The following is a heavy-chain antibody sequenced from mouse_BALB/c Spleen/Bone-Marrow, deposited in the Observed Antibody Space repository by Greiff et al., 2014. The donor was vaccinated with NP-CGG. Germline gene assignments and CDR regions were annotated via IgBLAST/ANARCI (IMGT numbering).Heavy chain of an antibody. D-gene: IGHD1-2*01. Sequence: VQLQQSGGGLVQPGGSLKLSCAASGFDFSGFWMSWVRQAPGRGLEWIGEINPDSNTINYSPSLKDKFIISRDNAKNTLYLQMSKVRSEDTALYYCARLGYYGSFAYWGQGTLVTVFA. CDR3: ARLGYYGSFAY. CDR1: GFDFSGFW. V-gene: IGHV4-1*02. CDR2: INPDSNTI. J-gene: IGHJ3*01.